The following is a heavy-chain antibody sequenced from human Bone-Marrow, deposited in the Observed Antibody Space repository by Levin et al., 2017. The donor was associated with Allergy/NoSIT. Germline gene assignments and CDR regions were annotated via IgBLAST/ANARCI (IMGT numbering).Heavy chain of an antibody. CDR1: GGSIGSYY. V-gene: IGHV4-59*01. CDR2: IYNPGNT. D-gene: IGHD1-26*01. J-gene: IGHJ4*02. Sequence: SETLSLTCTVSGGSIGSYYWSWIRQPPGEGLEWIGFIYNPGNTNYKPSLKSRVTISVDTSKNQFSLKLNSVTAADTAVYYCARDGLVGAPIVGFDYWGQGILVTVSS. CDR3: ARDGLVGAPIVGFDY.